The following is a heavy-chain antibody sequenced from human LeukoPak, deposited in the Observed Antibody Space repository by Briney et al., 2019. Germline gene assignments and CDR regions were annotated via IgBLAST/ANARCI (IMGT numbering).Heavy chain of an antibody. CDR1: GFTFSSYS. J-gene: IGHJ4*02. CDR2: ISSSSSYI. CDR3: ARDDQTGYYFDY. Sequence: GGSLRLSCAASGFTFSSYSMNWVRQAPGKGLEWVSSISSSSSYIYYADSVKGRFTISRDNAKNSLYLQMNSLRAEDTAVYYCARDDQTGYYFDYWGQGTLVTVSS. V-gene: IGHV3-21*01. D-gene: IGHD7-27*01.